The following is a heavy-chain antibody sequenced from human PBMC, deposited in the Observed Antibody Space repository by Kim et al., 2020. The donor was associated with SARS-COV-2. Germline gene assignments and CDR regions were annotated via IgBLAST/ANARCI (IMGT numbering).Heavy chain of an antibody. V-gene: IGHV4-31*03. CDR3: ARDGSGGMDV. D-gene: IGHD3-10*01. CDR1: GGSISSGGYY. J-gene: IGHJ6*02. Sequence: SETLSLTCTVSGGSISSGGYYWSWIRQHPGKGLEWIGYIYYSGSTYYNPSLKSRVTISVDTSKNQFSLKLSSVTAADTAVYYCARDGSGGMDVWGQGTTVTVSS. CDR2: IYYSGST.